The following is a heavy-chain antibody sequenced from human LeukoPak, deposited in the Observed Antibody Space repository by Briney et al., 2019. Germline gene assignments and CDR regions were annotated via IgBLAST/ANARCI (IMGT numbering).Heavy chain of an antibody. Sequence: GGSLRLSCAASGFAFSDYYMSWIRQAPGKGLDWLSYISISGSDTYYADSVKGRFTIFRDNSRNTLYLQMNSLKAEDTAVYYCAKVSSSWGSPNYYFEFWGQGTLVTVSS. D-gene: IGHD6-13*01. CDR1: GFAFSDYY. CDR3: AKVSSSWGSPNYYFEF. CDR2: ISISGSDT. J-gene: IGHJ4*02. V-gene: IGHV3-11*05.